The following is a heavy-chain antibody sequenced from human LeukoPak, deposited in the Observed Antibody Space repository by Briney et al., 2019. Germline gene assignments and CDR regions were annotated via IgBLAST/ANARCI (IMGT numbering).Heavy chain of an antibody. CDR3: AKGRSYYDSSGYYYFDY. J-gene: IGHJ4*02. CDR2: IGDNGDST. D-gene: IGHD3-22*01. V-gene: IGHV3-23*01. CDR1: GFTFSSYA. Sequence: GGSLRLSCAASGFTFSSYAMSWVRQAPGKGLEWVSTIGDNGDSTYYADSVKGRFTISRDNSKNTLYLQMNSLRAEDTAVYYCAKGRSYYDSSGYYYFDYWGREPWSPSPQ.